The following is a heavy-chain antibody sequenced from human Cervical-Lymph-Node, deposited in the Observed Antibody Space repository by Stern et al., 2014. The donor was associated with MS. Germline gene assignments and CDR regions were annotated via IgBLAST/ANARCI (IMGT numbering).Heavy chain of an antibody. CDR3: ARHHGRSPTPFDS. Sequence: EVQLVESGAEVKKPGGSLKISCTASRDSFTHYWIAWVRQMPGKGLEWMGVCFPGNSGPKFTPSFEGQFTFPVTRSTSTASLQWSSLKASDTAIYYCARHHGRSPTPFDSWGQGTRVTVSS. D-gene: IGHD5-24*01. CDR2: CFPGNSGP. CDR1: RDSFTHYW. J-gene: IGHJ4*02. V-gene: IGHV5-51*01.